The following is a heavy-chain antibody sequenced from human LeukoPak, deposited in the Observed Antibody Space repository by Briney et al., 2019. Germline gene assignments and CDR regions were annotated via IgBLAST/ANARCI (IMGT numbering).Heavy chain of an antibody. CDR3: ALRRNFCFDY. CDR2: INQDGSEK. V-gene: IGHV3-7*01. D-gene: IGHD3-3*01. J-gene: IGHJ4*02. CDR1: GFTFSSYW. Sequence: PGGSLRLPCAASGFTFSSYWMSWVRQAPGKGLEWVAIINQDGSEKYYVDSVKGRFTISRDNAKNSLYLQMNSPSAEDTAVYYCALRRNFCFDYWGQGTLVTVSS.